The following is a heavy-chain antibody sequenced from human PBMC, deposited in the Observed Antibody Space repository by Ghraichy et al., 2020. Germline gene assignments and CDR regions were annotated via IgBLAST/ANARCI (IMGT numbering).Heavy chain of an antibody. J-gene: IGHJ3*01. Sequence: GESLNISCKDFGYRFTNYWIGWVRQMPGKGLEWMGIIYAGDSDNRYSPSFQGQVTISADKSINTAYLQWSSLKASDSGMYYCAGGYCSSSKCPGAPFNVWGQGTMVIVSS. V-gene: IGHV5-51*01. CDR1: GYRFTNYW. D-gene: IGHD2-2*01. CDR3: AGGYCSSSKCPGAPFNV. CDR2: IYAGDSDN.